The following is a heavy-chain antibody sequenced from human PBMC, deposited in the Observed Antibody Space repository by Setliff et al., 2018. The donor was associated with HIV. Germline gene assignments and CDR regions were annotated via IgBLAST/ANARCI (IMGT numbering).Heavy chain of an antibody. V-gene: IGHV3-15*01. CDR3: CAAPRSNLYDSTIAY. CDR2: IKSKTDGGTT. D-gene: IGHD3-16*02. J-gene: IGHJ4*02. Sequence: GGSLRLSCAASGFTFSNAWMSWVRQAPGKGLEWVGRIKSKTDGGTTDYAAPVKGRFTISRDDSKNTLYLQMNSLKTEDTAVYYYCAAPRSNLYDSTIAYWGQGTQVTVSS. CDR1: GFTFSNAW.